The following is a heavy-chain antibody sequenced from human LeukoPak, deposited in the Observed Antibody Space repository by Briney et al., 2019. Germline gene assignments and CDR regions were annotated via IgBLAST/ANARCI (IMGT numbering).Heavy chain of an antibody. CDR1: GLTVSSNY. D-gene: IGHD1-26*01. J-gene: IGHJ4*02. Sequence: GGSLRLSCAASGLTVSSNYMSWVRQAPGKGLEWVSLIYSGSSTYYADSVKGRFTISRDKSKNTLYLQMNSLRAEDTAVYYCARDRRGGGGSYFDYWGQGTLVTVSS. V-gene: IGHV3-66*01. CDR3: ARDRRGGGGSYFDY. CDR2: IYSGSST.